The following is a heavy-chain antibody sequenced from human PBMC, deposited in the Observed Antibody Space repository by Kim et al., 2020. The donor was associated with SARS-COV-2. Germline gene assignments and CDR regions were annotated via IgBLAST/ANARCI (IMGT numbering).Heavy chain of an antibody. V-gene: IGHV4-39*01. CDR3: ARSNREDFDY. J-gene: IGHJ4*02. CDR2: ST. Sequence: STYYNPSLKSRVTISVDTSKNQFSLKLSSVTAADTAVYYCARSNREDFDYWGQGTLVTVSS.